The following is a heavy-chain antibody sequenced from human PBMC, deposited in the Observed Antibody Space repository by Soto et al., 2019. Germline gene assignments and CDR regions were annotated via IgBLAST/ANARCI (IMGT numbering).Heavy chain of an antibody. D-gene: IGHD3-3*02. J-gene: IGHJ5*02. Sequence: QLQLQESGPGLVKLSETLSLTCTVSGGSISSSSYYLGWIRQPPGKGLEWIGSIYYSGSTYYNPSLKIRVTISVDTSKNQFSLNLSSVTAADKAVYYCASPKIAFYNWFDPWGKGTLVTVSS. CDR3: ASPKIAFYNWFDP. CDR1: GGSISSSSYY. CDR2: IYYSGST. V-gene: IGHV4-39*01.